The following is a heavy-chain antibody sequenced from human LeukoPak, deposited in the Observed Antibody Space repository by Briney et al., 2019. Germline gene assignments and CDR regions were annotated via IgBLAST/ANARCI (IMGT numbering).Heavy chain of an antibody. J-gene: IGHJ4*02. CDR3: ARDRAAGTLFDY. CDR2: IYYSGST. Sequence: SETLSLTCTVSGGSISSGVYYWSWIRQHPGKGLEWIGYIYYSGSTYYNPSLKSRVTISVDTSKNQFSLKLSSVTAADTAVYYCARDRAAGTLFDYWGQGTLVTVSS. V-gene: IGHV4-31*03. CDR1: GGSISSGVYY. D-gene: IGHD6-13*01.